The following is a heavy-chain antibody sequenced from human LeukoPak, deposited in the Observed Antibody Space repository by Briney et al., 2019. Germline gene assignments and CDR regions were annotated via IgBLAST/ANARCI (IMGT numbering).Heavy chain of an antibody. J-gene: IGHJ3*02. CDR2: ITSSGSTI. CDR1: GFTFSRYE. D-gene: IGHD3-10*01. CDR3: AREGRYYGSGSHRDGFDI. Sequence: GGSLRLSCAASGFTFSRYEVNWVRQAPGKGLEWVSYITSSGSTIYYADSVKGQFTISRHNAKNSLYLQMNSLRAEDTAVYYCAREGRYYGSGSHRDGFDIWGQGTMVTVSS. V-gene: IGHV3-48*03.